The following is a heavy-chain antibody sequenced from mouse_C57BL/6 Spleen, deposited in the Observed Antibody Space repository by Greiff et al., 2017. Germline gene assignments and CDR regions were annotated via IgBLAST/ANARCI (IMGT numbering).Heavy chain of an antibody. V-gene: IGHV1-69*01. Sequence: VQLQQPGAELVMPGASVKLSCKASGYTFTSYWMHWVKQRPGKGLEWIGAIDPSDSYTNYNQKFKGKSTLTVDKSSSTAYMQISSLTSEDSAVYSCAREGSYWGQGTLVTVSA. CDR2: IDPSDSYT. J-gene: IGHJ3*01. CDR1: GYTFTSYW. CDR3: AREGSY.